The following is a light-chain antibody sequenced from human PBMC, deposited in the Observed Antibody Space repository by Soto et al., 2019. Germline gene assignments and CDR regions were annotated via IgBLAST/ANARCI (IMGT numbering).Light chain of an antibody. CDR2: GNT. CDR1: SSNIGAGYD. CDR3: QSYGGSLSGVV. V-gene: IGLV1-40*01. J-gene: IGLJ3*02. Sequence: QSVLTQPPSVSGAPGQRVTISCTGSSSNIGAGYDVHWYQHLPGTAPKLLIYGNTNRPSGVPDRFSGSKSGTSASLAITGLQTEDEADYYCQSYGGSLSGVVFGGGTKLTV.